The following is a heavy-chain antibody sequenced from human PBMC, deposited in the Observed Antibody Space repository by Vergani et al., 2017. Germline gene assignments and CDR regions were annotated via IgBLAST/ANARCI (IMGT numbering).Heavy chain of an antibody. CDR2: ISGSGGST. D-gene: IGHD4-23*01. Sequence: EVQLLESGGGLVQPGGSLRLTCAASEFTFSNYAMNWVRQAPGKGLEWVSGISGSGGSTYYADSVKGRFTISRDNSKNTLYLQMNSLRAEDTAVYYCAKQFSTVVTPFDYWGQGTLVTVSS. V-gene: IGHV3-23*01. CDR3: AKQFSTVVTPFDY. CDR1: EFTFSNYA. J-gene: IGHJ4*02.